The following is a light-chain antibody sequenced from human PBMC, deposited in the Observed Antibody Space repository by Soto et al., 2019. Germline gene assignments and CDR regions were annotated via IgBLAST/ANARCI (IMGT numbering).Light chain of an antibody. J-gene: IGLJ2*01. Sequence: QSVLTQPPSASGTPGQRVTISCSGSSSNIGSHTVNWYQQLPGTAPKLLMYSSSQRPSGVPDRFSGSKSGTSAPLAISGLQSEDEADYYCAAWDDSLSGRIFGGGTKLTVL. CDR2: SSS. CDR3: AAWDDSLSGRI. CDR1: SSNIGSHT. V-gene: IGLV1-44*01.